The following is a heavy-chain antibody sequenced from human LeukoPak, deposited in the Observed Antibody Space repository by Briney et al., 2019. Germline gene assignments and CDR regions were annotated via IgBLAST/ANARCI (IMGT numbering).Heavy chain of an antibody. Sequence: SETLSLTCTVSGGSISSYYWSWIRQPPGKGLEWIGYIYYSGSTNYNPSLKSRVTISVDTSKNQFSLKLSSVTAADTAVYYCARQVVTLFDPWGQGTLVTVSS. CDR1: GGSISSYY. V-gene: IGHV4-59*08. CDR2: IYYSGST. CDR3: ARQVVTLFDP. J-gene: IGHJ5*02. D-gene: IGHD3-22*01.